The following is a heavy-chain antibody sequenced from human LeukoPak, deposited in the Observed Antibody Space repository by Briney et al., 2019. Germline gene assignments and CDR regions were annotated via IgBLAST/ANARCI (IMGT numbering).Heavy chain of an antibody. J-gene: IGHJ4*02. D-gene: IGHD4-23*01. V-gene: IGHV3-33*01. CDR1: GYSFSSHG. CDR2: IWYDGSQK. CDR3: ARLYGSKSGYFDY. Sequence: GKSLRLSCAASGYSFSSHGMHWVRQAPGKGLEWVAAIWYDGSQKYYADSVKGRFTISRDNLENTGDLQMNSLRAEDTAVYYCARLYGSKSGYFDYWGPGTVVTVSS.